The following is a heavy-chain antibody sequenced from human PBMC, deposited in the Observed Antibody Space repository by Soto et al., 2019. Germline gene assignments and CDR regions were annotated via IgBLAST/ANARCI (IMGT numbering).Heavy chain of an antibody. J-gene: IGHJ4*02. CDR2: ISGSGGST. Sequence: PGGSLRLSCAASGFTFSSYAMSWVRQAPGKGLEWVSAISGSGGSTYYADSVKGRFTISRDNSKNTLYLQMNSLRAEDTAVCYCAKATTIFSTPYYFDYWGQGTLVTVSS. D-gene: IGHD3-3*01. CDR1: GFTFSSYA. CDR3: AKATTIFSTPYYFDY. V-gene: IGHV3-23*01.